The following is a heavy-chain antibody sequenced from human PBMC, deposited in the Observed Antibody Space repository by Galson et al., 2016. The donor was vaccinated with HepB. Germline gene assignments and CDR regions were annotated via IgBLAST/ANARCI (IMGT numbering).Heavy chain of an antibody. CDR1: GGSISTSNW. D-gene: IGHD2-15*01. CDR2: IHHTGST. Sequence: SETLSLTCVVSGGSISTSNWWTWVRQPPGKGLEWIGEIHHTGSTNYTPSLKSRVTISVDKSKNQFSLMLKSVTAADTAVYSCARDGVVGSLNYHGMDVWGQGTTVTVS. CDR3: ARDGVVGSLNYHGMDV. V-gene: IGHV4-4*02. J-gene: IGHJ6*02.